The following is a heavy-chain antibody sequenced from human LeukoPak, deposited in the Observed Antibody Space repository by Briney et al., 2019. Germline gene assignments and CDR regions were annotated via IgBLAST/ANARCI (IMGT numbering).Heavy chain of an antibody. CDR1: GFSFSSYS. J-gene: IGHJ3*02. CDR2: ISTSSTYI. V-gene: IGHV3-21*06. D-gene: IGHD6-19*01. Sequence: GGSLRLSCAASGFSFSSYSMNWVRQAPGKGLEWVSSISTSSTYINYADSVKGRFTISRDNALNSVYLQMNSLRADDTAVYYCAREGYSSGWSPGLPFDIWGQGTMVTVSS. CDR3: AREGYSSGWSPGLPFDI.